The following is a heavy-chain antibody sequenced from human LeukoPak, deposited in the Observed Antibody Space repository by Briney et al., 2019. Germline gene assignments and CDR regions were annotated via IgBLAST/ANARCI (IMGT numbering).Heavy chain of an antibody. D-gene: IGHD2-21*02. J-gene: IGHJ4*02. CDR2: INPHSGVT. Sequence: ASVKVSCKASGFTFTGYYIHWVRQAPGQGLEWMGYINPHSGVTNSPQKFQGRVTMTTDTSISAVYMELSSLISDDTAIYYCVREGNELLSKNFDYWGQGTLVTLSS. V-gene: IGHV1-2*02. CDR3: VREGNELLSKNFDY. CDR1: GFTFTGYY.